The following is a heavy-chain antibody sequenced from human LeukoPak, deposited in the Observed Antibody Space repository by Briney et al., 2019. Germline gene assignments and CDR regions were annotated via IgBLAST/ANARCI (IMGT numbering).Heavy chain of an antibody. CDR1: GDSVSSNSAA. V-gene: IGHV6-1*01. Sequence: SQTLSLTCAISGDSVSSNSAAWNWIRQSPSGGLEWLGRTYYRSKWYNDYAVSVKSRITINPDRFKNQVSLQMNSVTPEDTAVYYCARETTSLFDSWGQGTLVTVSS. CDR3: ARETTSLFDS. CDR2: TYYRSKWYN. J-gene: IGHJ4*02. D-gene: IGHD2/OR15-2a*01.